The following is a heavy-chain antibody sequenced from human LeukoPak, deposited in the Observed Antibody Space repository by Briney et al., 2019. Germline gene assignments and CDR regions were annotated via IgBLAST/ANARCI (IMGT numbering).Heavy chain of an antibody. CDR2: IRGGRPNT. V-gene: IGHV3-23*01. CDR1: GFTFSNHA. Sequence: GGSLRLSCAASGFTFSNHAMTWVRQAPGKGLEWVSSIRGGRPNTYYADSVKGRFTISRDNSKNTVYLQMNNLRAEDTAGYYCAKELKSRTSGTVNWFDPWGQGTLVTVSS. J-gene: IGHJ5*02. CDR3: AKELKSRTSGTVNWFDP. D-gene: IGHD4-17*01.